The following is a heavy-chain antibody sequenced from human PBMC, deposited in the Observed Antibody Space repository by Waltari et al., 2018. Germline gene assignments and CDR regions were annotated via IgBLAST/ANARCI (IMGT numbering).Heavy chain of an antibody. D-gene: IGHD2-8*01. Sequence: QVQLQESGPGLEKPSETLSLTCAVSGYSISSGYYCGWIRQPPGKGLEWIGRIYHSGSTYYNPALKSRFTISVDTSKNQFSLKLSSVTAADTAVYYCARLLNGAFDFWGQGTMVTVSS. J-gene: IGHJ3*01. CDR3: ARLLNGAFDF. V-gene: IGHV4-38-2*01. CDR1: GYSISSGYY. CDR2: IYHSGST.